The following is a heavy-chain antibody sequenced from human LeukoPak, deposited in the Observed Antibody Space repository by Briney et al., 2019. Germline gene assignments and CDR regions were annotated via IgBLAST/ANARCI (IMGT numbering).Heavy chain of an antibody. J-gene: IGHJ3*02. D-gene: IGHD4-17*01. CDR2: IYYSGST. V-gene: IGHV4-39*07. Sequence: PSETLSLTCTVSGGSISSSSDYWGWIRQPPGKGLEWIGSIYYSGSTYYNPSLKSRVTISVDTSKNQCSLKLSSVTAADTAVYYCARVTVAFDIWGQGSMVTVSS. CDR3: ARVTVAFDI. CDR1: GGSISSSSDY.